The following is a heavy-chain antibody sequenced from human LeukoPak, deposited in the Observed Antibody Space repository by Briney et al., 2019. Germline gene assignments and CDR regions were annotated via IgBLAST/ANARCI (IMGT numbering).Heavy chain of an antibody. CDR3: GLSSSDYYSEYYFDY. J-gene: IGHJ4*02. D-gene: IGHD3-22*01. CDR2: IYPGDSDT. V-gene: IGHV5-51*01. Sequence: GESLKISCKGSGYSFTSYWIGWVRQMAGKGLEWMGIIYPGDSDTRYSPSFQGQVSISDDKSISTAYLQWSSLKASDTAMYYCGLSSSDYYSEYYFDYWGRGTLVTVSS. CDR1: GYSFTSYW.